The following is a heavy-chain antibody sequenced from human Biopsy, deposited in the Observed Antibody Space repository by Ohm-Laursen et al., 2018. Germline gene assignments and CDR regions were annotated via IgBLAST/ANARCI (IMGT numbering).Heavy chain of an antibody. V-gene: IGHV3-33*06. CDR3: VKDGGQTAPYSFDV. D-gene: IGHD3-16*01. CDR1: GFTFSDHN. Sequence: SLRLSCSASGFTFSDHNMHWVRQAPGKGLEWVAFIWSSATYKAYADSVKGRFTASRVNSKNTVYLQMNSLSADDTAIYSCVKDGGQTAPYSFDVWGQGTMVTVSS. CDR2: IWSSATYK. J-gene: IGHJ3*01.